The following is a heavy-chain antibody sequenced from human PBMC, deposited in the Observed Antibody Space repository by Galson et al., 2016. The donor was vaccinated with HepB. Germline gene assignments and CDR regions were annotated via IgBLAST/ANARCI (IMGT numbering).Heavy chain of an antibody. V-gene: IGHV3-23*01. Sequence: SLRLSCAASGFNFNNYAMSWVRQAPRKGLEWVSTISGSGATTYYEDSLKGRFTISRDNSRNTLYLQMDSLRADDTAVYYCGRDRAVRSIDQWGQGTLVTVSS. CDR3: GRDRAVRSIDQ. D-gene: IGHD6-19*01. J-gene: IGHJ4*02. CDR2: ISGSGATT. CDR1: GFNFNNYA.